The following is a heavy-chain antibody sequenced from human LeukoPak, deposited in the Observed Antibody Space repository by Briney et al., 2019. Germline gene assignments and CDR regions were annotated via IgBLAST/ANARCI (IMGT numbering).Heavy chain of an antibody. CDR3: ARLWRGNYLNFDY. J-gene: IGHJ4*02. CDR2: IYYSGST. CDR1: GGSISSSNYY. D-gene: IGHD1-26*01. V-gene: IGHV4-39*01. Sequence: SETLSLACTVSGGSISSSNYYWGWIRQPPGKGLEWIGSIYYSGSTYYNPSLKSRVTISVDTSKNQFSLKLSSATAADTAVYYCARLWRGNYLNFDYWGQGTLVTVSS.